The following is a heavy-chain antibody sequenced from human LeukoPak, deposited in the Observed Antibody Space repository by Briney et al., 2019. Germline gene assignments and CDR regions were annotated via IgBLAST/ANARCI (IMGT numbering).Heavy chain of an antibody. Sequence: PGGSLRLSCAASGFTFSSYAMSWVRQAPGKGLEWVSAISGSGGSTYYADSVKGRFTISRDNSKNTLYLQMNSLRAEDTAVYYCAKDGLDYYGSGKYYWGQGTLVTVSS. V-gene: IGHV3-23*01. CDR2: ISGSGGST. CDR1: GFTFSSYA. CDR3: AKDGLDYYGSGKYY. J-gene: IGHJ4*02. D-gene: IGHD3-10*01.